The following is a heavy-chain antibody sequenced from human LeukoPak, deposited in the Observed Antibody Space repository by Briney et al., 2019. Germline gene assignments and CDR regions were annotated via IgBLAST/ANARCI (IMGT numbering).Heavy chain of an antibody. D-gene: IGHD3-10*01. J-gene: IGHJ5*02. CDR3: ASLVRPWNWFDP. CDR2: IYYSGST. CDR1: GGSISSGDYY. V-gene: IGHV4-30-4*01. Sequence: SETLSLTCTVSGGSISSGDYYWSWIRQPPGKGLEWIGHIYYSGSTYYNPSLKSRVTISVDTSKNQFSLKLSSVTAADTAVYYCASLVRPWNWFDPWGQGTLVTVSS.